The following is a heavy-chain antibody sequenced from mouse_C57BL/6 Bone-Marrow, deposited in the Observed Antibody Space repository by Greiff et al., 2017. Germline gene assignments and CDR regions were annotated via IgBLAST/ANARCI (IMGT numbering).Heavy chain of an antibody. V-gene: IGHV1-43*01. CDR2: INPSTGGT. CDR3: ARAGTADFDY. J-gene: IGHJ2*01. Sequence: VQLQQSGPELVKPGASVKISCKASGYSFTGYYMHWVKQSSEKSLEWIGEINPSTGGTSYNQKFKGKATLTVDKSSSTAYMQLKSLTSEDSAVYYCARAGTADFDYWGQGTTLTVSS. CDR1: GYSFTGYY. D-gene: IGHD6-1*01.